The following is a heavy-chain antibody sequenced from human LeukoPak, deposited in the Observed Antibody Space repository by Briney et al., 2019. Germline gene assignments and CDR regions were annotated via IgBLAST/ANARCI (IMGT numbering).Heavy chain of an antibody. CDR1: GFTFSNFV. Sequence: GRSLRLSCAASGFTFSNFVMHWVRQAPGKGLEWVAVISYDGSNKFYSDSVKGRFTISRDNSQNTLYVQTDSLRDEDTAVYYCARDWTGTPDYWGQGTLITVSS. D-gene: IGHD3/OR15-3a*01. J-gene: IGHJ4*02. V-gene: IGHV3-30*04. CDR2: ISYDGSNK. CDR3: ARDWTGTPDY.